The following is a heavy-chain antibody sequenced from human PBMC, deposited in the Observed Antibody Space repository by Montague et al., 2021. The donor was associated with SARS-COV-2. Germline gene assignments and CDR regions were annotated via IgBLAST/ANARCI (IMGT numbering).Heavy chain of an antibody. Sequence: SETLSLTCTVSGGSISSSSYYWGWIRQPPGKGLEWIGSIYYSGSTXYNLSLKSRVTISVDTSKIQFSLKLSSVTAADTSVYYCARVGRQQLVRLSGMDVWGQGTTVTVSS. V-gene: IGHV4-39*07. D-gene: IGHD6-13*01. CDR3: ARVGRQQLVRLSGMDV. CDR1: GGSISSSSYY. CDR2: IYYSGST. J-gene: IGHJ6*02.